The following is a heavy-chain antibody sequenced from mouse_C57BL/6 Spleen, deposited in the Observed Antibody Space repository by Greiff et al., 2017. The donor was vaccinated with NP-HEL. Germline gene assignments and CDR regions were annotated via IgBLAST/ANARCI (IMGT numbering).Heavy chain of an antibody. D-gene: IGHD1-1*01. CDR1: GYSFTSYY. V-gene: IGHV1-66*01. CDR3: ARGGYYGSSYFDY. J-gene: IGHJ2*01. Sequence: QVQLKQSGPELVKPGASVKISCKASGYSFTSYYIHWVKQRPGQGLEWIGWIYPGSGNTKYNEKFKGKATLTADTSSSTAYMQLSSLTSEDSAVYYCARGGYYGSSYFDYWGQGTTLTVSS. CDR2: IYPGSGNT.